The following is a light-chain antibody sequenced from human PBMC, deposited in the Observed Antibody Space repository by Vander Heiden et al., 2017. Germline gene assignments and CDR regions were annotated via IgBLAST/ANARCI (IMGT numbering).Light chain of an antibody. CDR2: AAS. J-gene: IGKJ2*01. V-gene: IGKV1-39*01. Sequence: DIQMTQSPSSLSASVGDRVTITCRASQSISSYLNWYQQKPGKAPKLLIYAASSLQSGVPSRFSGSGYGTDFTLTISSLQPEDFAAYYCQQSDSNPLYTFGQGTKVEIK. CDR3: QQSDSNPLYT. CDR1: QSISSY.